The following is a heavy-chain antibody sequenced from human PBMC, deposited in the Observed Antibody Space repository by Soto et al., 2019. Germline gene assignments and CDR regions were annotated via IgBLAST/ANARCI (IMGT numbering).Heavy chain of an antibody. Sequence: GGSLRLSCAASGFTFSSYSMNWVRQAPGKGLEWVSSISSSSSYIYYADSVKGRFTISRDNAKNSLYLQMNSLRAEDTAVYYGARDGRAAADAFDIWGQGTMVTVSS. CDR1: GFTFSSYS. CDR3: ARDGRAAADAFDI. CDR2: ISSSSSYI. V-gene: IGHV3-21*01. D-gene: IGHD6-13*01. J-gene: IGHJ3*02.